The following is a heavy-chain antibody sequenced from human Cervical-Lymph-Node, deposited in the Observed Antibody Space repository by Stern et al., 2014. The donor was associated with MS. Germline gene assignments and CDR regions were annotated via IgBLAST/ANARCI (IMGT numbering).Heavy chain of an antibody. V-gene: IGHV3-30*03. Sequence: VQLVESGGGVVQPGKFLGLSCAASGFRFINYGMVWVRQAPGKGLEWVAVISSDGSNKYYADSVNGRCTISRDNSKSTAFLQMNSLGTEDTAVYYCVRRHLFSPGALDVWGQGTTVAVSS. CDR1: GFRFINYG. CDR2: ISSDGSNK. CDR3: VRRHLFSPGALDV. D-gene: IGHD3-10*01. J-gene: IGHJ6*02.